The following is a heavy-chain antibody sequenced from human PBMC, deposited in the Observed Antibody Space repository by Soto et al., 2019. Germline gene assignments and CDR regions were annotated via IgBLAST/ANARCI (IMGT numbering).Heavy chain of an antibody. V-gene: IGHV1-18*01. CDR3: ARGTTVTGDYYYYGMDV. CDR2: ISAYNGNT. CDR1: GYNFSNYG. J-gene: IGHJ6*02. Sequence: VGPVEVSCKGSGYNFSNYGIRWVGQAPGQGLEWMGWISAYNGNTNYAQKLQGRVTMTTDTSTSTAYMELRSLRSDDTAVYYCARGTTVTGDYYYYGMDVWGQGTTVTVSS. D-gene: IGHD4-17*01.